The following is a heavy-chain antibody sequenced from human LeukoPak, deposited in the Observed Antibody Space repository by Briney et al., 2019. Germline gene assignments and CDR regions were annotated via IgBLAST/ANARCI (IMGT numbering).Heavy chain of an antibody. Sequence: GGTLRLSCAASVFTFTSYGMNWVRQAPGKGLEWVSSISSGSTYMYYADSVKGRFTISRDNAKNSVYLQMNSLRAEDTAVYYCAREPGPAAPPVDYWGQGTLVTVSS. CDR3: AREPGPAAPPVDY. J-gene: IGHJ4*02. CDR2: ISSGSTYM. D-gene: IGHD2-2*01. CDR1: VFTFTSYG. V-gene: IGHV3-21*01.